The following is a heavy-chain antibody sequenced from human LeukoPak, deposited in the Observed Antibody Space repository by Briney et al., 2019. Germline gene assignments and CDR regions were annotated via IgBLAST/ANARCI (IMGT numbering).Heavy chain of an antibody. CDR2: IDPSDSYT. CDR1: GYSFTSYW. Sequence: GESLKISCKGSGYSFTSYWISWVRQMPGKGLEWMGIIDPSDSYTSYSPSFQGQVTISADKSISTAYLQWSSLKASDTAMYYCARQAGMGSSPTDYWGQGTLVTVSS. V-gene: IGHV5-51*01. CDR3: ARQAGMGSSPTDY. J-gene: IGHJ4*02. D-gene: IGHD6-19*01.